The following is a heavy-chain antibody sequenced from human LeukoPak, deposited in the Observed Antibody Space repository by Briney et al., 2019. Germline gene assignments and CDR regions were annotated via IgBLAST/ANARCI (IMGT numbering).Heavy chain of an antibody. J-gene: IGHJ4*02. V-gene: IGHV3-23*01. D-gene: IGHD1-26*01. CDR3: AKGSRSSGSYHYFDY. CDR2: ISGSGSST. Sequence: GGSLRLSCAASGFTFSSYAMSWVRQAPGKGPEWVSSISGSGSSTYFADSVKGRFTISRDNSKNTLYLQMNSLRAEDTAVYYCAKGSRSSGSYHYFDYWGQGTLVTVSS. CDR1: GFTFSSYA.